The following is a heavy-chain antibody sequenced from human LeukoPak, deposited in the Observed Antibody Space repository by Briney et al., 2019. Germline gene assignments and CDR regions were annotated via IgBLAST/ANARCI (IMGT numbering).Heavy chain of an antibody. CDR3: ARALYSSSWYFPFDY. D-gene: IGHD6-13*01. V-gene: IGHV1-18*01. Sequence: ASVKVSCKASGYTFTSYGISWVRQAPGQGLEWMGWISAYNGNTNYAQKLQGRVTMTTYTSTSTAYMELRSLRSDDTAVYYCARALYSSSWYFPFDYWGQGTLVTVSS. CDR1: GYTFTSYG. CDR2: ISAYNGNT. J-gene: IGHJ4*02.